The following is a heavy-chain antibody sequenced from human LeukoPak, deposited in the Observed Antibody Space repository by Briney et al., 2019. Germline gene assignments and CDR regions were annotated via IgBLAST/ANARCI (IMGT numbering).Heavy chain of an antibody. D-gene: IGHD3-10*01. J-gene: IGHJ6*02. Sequence: ASVKVSCKASGYTFTSYGISWVRQAPGQGLEWMGWISAYNGSTNYAQKLQGRVTMTTDTSTSTAYMELRSLRSDDTAVYYCARGPAVLLWFGELDYYYGMDVWGQGTTVTVSS. V-gene: IGHV1-18*01. CDR3: ARGPAVLLWFGELDYYYGMDV. CDR1: GYTFTSYG. CDR2: ISAYNGST.